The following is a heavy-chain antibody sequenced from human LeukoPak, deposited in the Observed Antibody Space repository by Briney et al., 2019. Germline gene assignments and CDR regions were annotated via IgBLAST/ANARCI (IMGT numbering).Heavy chain of an antibody. CDR1: GGTLSGYA. Sequence: SVKVSCKASGGTLSGYAISWVRQAPGQGLEWMGGIIPIFATANYAQKFQGRVTITADKSTSTAYMEMSSLRSEDTAVYYCARNFGWSHRDYGDSEAHYYYYMDVWGQGTTVTVSS. J-gene: IGHJ6*03. V-gene: IGHV1-69*06. CDR3: ARNFGWSHRDYGDSEAHYYYYMDV. D-gene: IGHD4-17*01. CDR2: IIPIFATA.